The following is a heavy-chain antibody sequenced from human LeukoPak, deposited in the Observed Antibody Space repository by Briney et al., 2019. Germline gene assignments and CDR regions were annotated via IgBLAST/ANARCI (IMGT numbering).Heavy chain of an antibody. Sequence: PGGSLRLSCAASVFTFSDYYMSWIRQAPGKGLEGVSYISNSGSTIYYADSLKGRFTVSRDNAKNSLYLQMNSLRAEDMALYYCAKDATTADTHGYFDYWGQGTLVTVSS. V-gene: IGHV3-11*01. J-gene: IGHJ4*02. CDR3: AKDATTADTHGYFDY. CDR1: VFTFSDYY. D-gene: IGHD3-16*01. CDR2: ISNSGSTI.